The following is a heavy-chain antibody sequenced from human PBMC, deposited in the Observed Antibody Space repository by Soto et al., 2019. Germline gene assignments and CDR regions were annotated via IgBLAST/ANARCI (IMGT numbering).Heavy chain of an antibody. V-gene: IGHV5-51*01. J-gene: IGHJ6*02. Sequence: PGESLKISCKGSGYSFTSYWIGWVRQMPGKGLEWMGIIYPGDSDTRYSPSFQGQVTISADKSISTAYLQWSSLKASDTAMYYCARLRRVYCSGGSCYSHYYYYGMDVWGQGTTVTVSS. D-gene: IGHD2-15*01. CDR3: ARLRRVYCSGGSCYSHYYYYGMDV. CDR2: IYPGDSDT. CDR1: GYSFTSYW.